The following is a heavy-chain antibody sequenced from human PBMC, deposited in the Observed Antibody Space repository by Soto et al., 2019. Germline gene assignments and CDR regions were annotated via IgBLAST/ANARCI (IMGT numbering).Heavy chain of an antibody. CDR2: IYYSGST. V-gene: IGHV4-59*01. Sequence: SETLSLTCSVSGGSITRFYWSWIRQPPGKGLEWIAYIYYSGSTSYNPSLKSRVSISLDTSKNQFSLKLSSVTAADTAVYYCARTYDGSGPNSGGYGFDIWGQGTMVTV. J-gene: IGHJ3*02. CDR1: GGSITRFY. D-gene: IGHD3-22*01. CDR3: ARTYDGSGPNSGGYGFDI.